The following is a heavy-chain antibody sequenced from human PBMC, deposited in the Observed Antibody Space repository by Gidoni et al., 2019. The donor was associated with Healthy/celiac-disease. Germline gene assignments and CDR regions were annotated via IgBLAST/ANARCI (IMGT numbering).Heavy chain of an antibody. V-gene: IGHV3-21*01. J-gene: IGHJ3*02. CDR3: ARMAMGDAFDI. CDR2: ISSSSSYI. CDR1: GFTFSSYS. D-gene: IGHD5-18*01. Sequence: EVQLVESGGGLVKPGGSLRPSCAASGFTFSSYSMNWVRQAPGKGLAWVSSISSSSSYIYYADSVKGRFTISRDNAKNSLYLQMNSLRAEDTAVYYCARMAMGDAFDIWGQGTMVTVSS.